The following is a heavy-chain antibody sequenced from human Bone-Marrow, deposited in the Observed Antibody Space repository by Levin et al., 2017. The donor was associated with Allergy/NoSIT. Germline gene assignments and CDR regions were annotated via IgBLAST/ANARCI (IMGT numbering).Heavy chain of an antibody. J-gene: IGHJ3*02. CDR1: GFTFSDYS. V-gene: IGHV3-21*01. CDR3: VRGMEGNVRVAHKEAFDI. CDR2: ISSDSSDL. D-gene: IGHD1-1*01. Sequence: GGSLRLSCTVSGFTFSDYSIYWVRQAPGKGLEWISSISSDSSDLYYADSVKGRFTISRDNAKNSLNLQVSSLRAEDTAVYHCVRGMEGNVRVAHKEAFDIWGQGTMVTVSS.